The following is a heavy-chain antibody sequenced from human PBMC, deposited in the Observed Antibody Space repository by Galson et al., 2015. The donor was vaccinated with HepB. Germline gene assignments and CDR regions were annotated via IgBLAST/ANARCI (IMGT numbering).Heavy chain of an antibody. CDR1: GYTFSSYS. V-gene: IGHV1-18*01. CDR2: INTYNRNT. J-gene: IGHJ5*02. D-gene: IGHD2-15*01. Sequence: SVKVSCKASGYTFSSYSITWVRQAPGQGLEWMGWINTYNRNTNHAQKFQGRVTMTTDTSTNTAFMELRSLRSDDTAVYYCAGGALVVVVNSTQSNWFGPWGQGTLVTVSS. CDR3: AGGALVVVVNSTQSNWFGP.